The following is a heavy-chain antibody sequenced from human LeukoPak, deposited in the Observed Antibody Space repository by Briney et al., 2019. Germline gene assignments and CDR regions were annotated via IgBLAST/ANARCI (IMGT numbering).Heavy chain of an antibody. Sequence: GGSLRLSCAASGFTFSGYAMSWVRQAPGKGLEWVSAISGSGGSTYYADSVKGRFTISRDNSKNTLYLQMNSLRAEDTAVYYCANEGLPAAISSWFDPWGQGTLVTVSS. D-gene: IGHD2-2*01. J-gene: IGHJ5*02. CDR1: GFTFSGYA. CDR3: ANEGLPAAISSWFDP. V-gene: IGHV3-23*01. CDR2: ISGSGGST.